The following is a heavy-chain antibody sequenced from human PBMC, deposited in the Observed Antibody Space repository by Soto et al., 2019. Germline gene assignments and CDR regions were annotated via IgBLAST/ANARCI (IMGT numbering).Heavy chain of an antibody. CDR3: ARSVEALPVRGALDF. CDR2: IYWDDDE. V-gene: IGHV2-5*02. J-gene: IGHJ4*02. CDR1: GFSLSTSGVG. Sequence: QITLKESGPTLVKPTQTLTLTCTFSGFSLSTSGVGVGWIHQPPGKALEWLALIYWDDDERYRPSLQSRLTITKDTSINRVVLTMTNMDPVDTATYYCARSVEALPVRGALDFWGQGALVTVSS. D-gene: IGHD6-6*01.